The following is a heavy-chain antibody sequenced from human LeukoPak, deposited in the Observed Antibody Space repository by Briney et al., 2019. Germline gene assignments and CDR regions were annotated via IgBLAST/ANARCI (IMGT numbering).Heavy chain of an antibody. D-gene: IGHD1-7*01. CDR1: GGSISGDS. CDR2: VYYSGNT. Sequence: PSETLSLTCTVSGGSISGDSWSWIRQPPGKGLEWIGYVYYSGNTNYNPSLKSQVTISVDTSKNHFSLNLSSVTAADTALYYCAGGRDLELTWGQGTLVTVSS. V-gene: IGHV4-59*01. J-gene: IGHJ5*02. CDR3: AGGRDLELT.